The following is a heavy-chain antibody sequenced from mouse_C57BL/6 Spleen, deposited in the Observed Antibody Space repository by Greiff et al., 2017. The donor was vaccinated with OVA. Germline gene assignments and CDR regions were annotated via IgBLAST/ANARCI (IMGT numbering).Heavy chain of an antibody. J-gene: IGHJ2*01. V-gene: IGHV3-1*01. CDR3: ARTAIYSNYYYFDY. CDR1: GYSITSGYD. D-gene: IGHD2-5*01. CDR2: ISYSGST. Sequence: EVKVEESGPGVVKPSQSLSLTCTVTGYSITSGYDWHWIRHFPGNKLEWMGYISYSGSTNYNPSLKSRISITHDTSKNHFFLKLNSLTTEDTDTDICARTAIYSNYYYFDYWGQGTTLTVSS.